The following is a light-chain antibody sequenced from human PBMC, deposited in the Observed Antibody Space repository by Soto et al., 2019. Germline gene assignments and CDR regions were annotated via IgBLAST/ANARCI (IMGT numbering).Light chain of an antibody. CDR1: QAISNY. CDR2: AAS. Sequence: DIQMTQSPSSLSASVGDRVTITCRASQAISNYLAWYQQKPGKVPKLLIYAASTLQSGVPSRFSGSGAGTDFSLTISSLQPEEVATYYCQKYNSAPQTFGQGPKVDIK. J-gene: IGKJ1*01. CDR3: QKYNSAPQT. V-gene: IGKV1-27*01.